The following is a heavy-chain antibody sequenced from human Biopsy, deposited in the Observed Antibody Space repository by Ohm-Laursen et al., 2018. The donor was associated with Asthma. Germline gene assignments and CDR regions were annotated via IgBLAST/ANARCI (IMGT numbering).Heavy chain of an antibody. J-gene: IGHJ6*02. D-gene: IGHD3-10*01. CDR2: ISVYNGNT. CDR3: ARAVDYSHYYGIDV. CDR1: DYTFNSAG. Sequence: GASVKVSCKASDYTFNSAGITWVRQAPGQGLEWMGWISVYNGNTKVAQKLRDRVTMITDTSTSTAYMELRSLRSDDTAVYFCARAVDYSHYYGIDVWGQGTTVTVS. V-gene: IGHV1-18*01.